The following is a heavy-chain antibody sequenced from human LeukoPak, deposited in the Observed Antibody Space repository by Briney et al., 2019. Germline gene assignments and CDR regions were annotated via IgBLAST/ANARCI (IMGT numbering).Heavy chain of an antibody. CDR1: GGSFSGYY. CDR2: INHSGST. CDR3: ARGPMGQDIVVVVAATSPVYFQH. J-gene: IGHJ1*01. V-gene: IGHV4-34*01. D-gene: IGHD2-15*01. Sequence: SETLSLTCAVYGGSFSGYYWSWIRQPPGKGLEWIGEINHSGSTSYNPSLKSRVTTSVDTSKNQFSLKLSSVTAADTAVYYCARGPMGQDIVVVVAATSPVYFQHWGQGTLVTVSS.